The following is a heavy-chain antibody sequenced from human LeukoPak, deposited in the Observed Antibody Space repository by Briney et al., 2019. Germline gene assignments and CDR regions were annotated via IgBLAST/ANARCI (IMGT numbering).Heavy chain of an antibody. Sequence: SETLSLTCTVSGGSISSYYWSWIRQPAGKGLEWIGRIYTTGSISYNPSLKSRVTMSVDTSKNQFSLKLSSVTAADTAVYYCARDQSNSGWPDYWGQGTLVTVSS. V-gene: IGHV4-4*07. CDR1: GGSISSYY. J-gene: IGHJ4*02. D-gene: IGHD6-19*01. CDR2: IYTTGSI. CDR3: ARDQSNSGWPDY.